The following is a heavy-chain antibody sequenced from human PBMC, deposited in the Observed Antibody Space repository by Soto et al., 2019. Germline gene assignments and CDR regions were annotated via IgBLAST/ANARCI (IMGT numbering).Heavy chain of an antibody. CDR3: ARDPRGFYYYDSSGYSPLYGMDV. J-gene: IGHJ6*02. CDR1: GFTFSSYA. D-gene: IGHD3-22*01. Sequence: PGGSLRLSCAASGFTFSSYAMHWVRQAPGKGLEWVAVISYDGSNKYYADSVKGRFTISRDNSKNTLYLQMNSLRAEDTAVYYCARDPRGFYYYDSSGYSPLYGMDVWGQGTTVTVSS. CDR2: ISYDGSNK. V-gene: IGHV3-30-3*01.